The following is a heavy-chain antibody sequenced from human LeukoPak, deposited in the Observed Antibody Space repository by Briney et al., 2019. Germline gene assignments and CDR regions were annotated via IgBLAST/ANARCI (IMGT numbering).Heavy chain of an antibody. CDR2: IKQDGREK. D-gene: IGHD4-17*01. J-gene: IGHJ4*02. CDR1: GFTFSSYW. CDR3: ARDRYGDYDY. Sequence: PGGSLRLSCAASGFTFSSYWMSWVRQAPGKGREWVANIKQDGREKYYVDSVKGRFTISRDNAKNSLYLQMNSLRAADTAVYYCARDRYGDYDYWGQGTLVTVSS. V-gene: IGHV3-7*03.